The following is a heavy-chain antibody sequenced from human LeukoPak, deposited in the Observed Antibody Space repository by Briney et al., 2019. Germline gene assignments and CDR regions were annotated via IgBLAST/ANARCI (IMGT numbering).Heavy chain of an antibody. CDR2: IYYSGST. CDR3: ARVVKVTYYDFWSGYYTDPNAFDI. J-gene: IGHJ3*02. CDR1: GGSISSGDYY. V-gene: IGHV4-30-4*01. D-gene: IGHD3-3*01. Sequence: SETLSLTCTVSGGSISSGDYYWSWIRQPPGKGLEWIGYIYYSGSTYYNPSLKSRVTISVDTSKNQFSLKLSSVTAADTAVYYCARVVKVTYYDFWSGYYTDPNAFDIWGQGTMATVSS.